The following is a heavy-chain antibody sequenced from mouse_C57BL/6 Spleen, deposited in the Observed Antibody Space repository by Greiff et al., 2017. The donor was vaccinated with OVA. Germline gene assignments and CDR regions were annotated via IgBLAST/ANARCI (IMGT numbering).Heavy chain of an antibody. V-gene: IGHV10-1*01. Sequence: EVHLVESGGGLVQPKGSLKLSCAASGFSFNTYAMNWVRQAPGKGLEWVARIRSKSNNYATYYADSVKDRFTISRDDSESMLYLQMNNLKTEDTAMYYCVRSTMALFDYWGQGTTLTVSS. CDR1: GFSFNTYA. J-gene: IGHJ2*01. D-gene: IGHD2-1*01. CDR2: IRSKSNNYAT. CDR3: VRSTMALFDY.